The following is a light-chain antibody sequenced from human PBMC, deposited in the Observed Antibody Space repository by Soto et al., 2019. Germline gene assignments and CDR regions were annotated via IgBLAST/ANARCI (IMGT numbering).Light chain of an antibody. V-gene: IGKV3-20*01. Sequence: ETVLTQSPGTLSLSPGERATLSCRASESVNSNYLAWYQQKPGQAPRLLIYGASTRATGIPDRFSGSGSGTDFILTISRLEPDDFAVYYCQQYGRSPRTFGQGTKGDIK. CDR2: GAS. J-gene: IGKJ1*01. CDR1: ESVNSNY. CDR3: QQYGRSPRT.